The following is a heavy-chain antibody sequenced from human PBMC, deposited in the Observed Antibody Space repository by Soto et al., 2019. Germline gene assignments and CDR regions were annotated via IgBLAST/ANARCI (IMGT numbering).Heavy chain of an antibody. Sequence: PSETLSLTCAVYGGSFIGYYWSWILQPPWKGLEWIGEINHSGSTNYNPSLKSRVTISVDTSKNQFSLKLSSVTAADTAVYYCARGGKHIVVVPAAMGGQGYMDVWGKGTTVTVSS. CDR2: INHSGST. V-gene: IGHV4-34*01. D-gene: IGHD2-2*01. CDR3: ARGGKHIVVVPAAMGGQGYMDV. J-gene: IGHJ6*03. CDR1: GGSFIGYY.